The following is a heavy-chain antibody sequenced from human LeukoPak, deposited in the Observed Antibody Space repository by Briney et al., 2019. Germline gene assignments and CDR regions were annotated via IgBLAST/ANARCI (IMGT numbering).Heavy chain of an antibody. D-gene: IGHD3-10*01. Sequence: SQTLSLTCTVSGGSISRGDYYWSWIRQPPGKGLEWIGYIYYSGSTYYNPSLKSRVTISVDTSKNQFSLKLSSVTAADTAVYYCARSYGSGSYYNGPIDYWGQGTLVTVSS. CDR3: ARSYGSGSYYNGPIDY. V-gene: IGHV4-30-4*01. J-gene: IGHJ4*02. CDR2: IYYSGST. CDR1: GGSISRGDYY.